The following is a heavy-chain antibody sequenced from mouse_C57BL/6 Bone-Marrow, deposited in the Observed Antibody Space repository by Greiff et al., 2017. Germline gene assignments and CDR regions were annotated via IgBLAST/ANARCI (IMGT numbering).Heavy chain of an antibody. Sequence: DVKLVESGGGLVKPGGSLKLSCAASGFTFSSYAMSWVRQTPEKRLEWVATISDGGSYTYYPDNVKGRFTISRDNAKNNLYLQMSHLKSEDTAMYYCAREWDYYGSSYDYFDYWGQGTTLTVSS. D-gene: IGHD1-1*01. CDR1: GFTFSSYA. CDR3: AREWDYYGSSYDYFDY. CDR2: ISDGGSYT. J-gene: IGHJ2*01. V-gene: IGHV5-4*01.